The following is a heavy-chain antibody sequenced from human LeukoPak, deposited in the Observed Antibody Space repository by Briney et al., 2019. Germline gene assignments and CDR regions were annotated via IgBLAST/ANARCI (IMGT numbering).Heavy chain of an antibody. V-gene: IGHV4-59*08. CDR1: GGSIRSFY. D-gene: IGHD3-3*01. CDR3: ARHGSGYYFFDY. CDR2: IFYSGST. J-gene: IGHJ4*02. Sequence: SETLSLTCTVSGGSIRSFYWSWIRQPPGKGLEWIGYIFYSGSTNYNPSLKSRVTISVDTSKNQFSLKLSSVTAADTAVYYRARHGSGYYFFDYWGQGTLVTVSS.